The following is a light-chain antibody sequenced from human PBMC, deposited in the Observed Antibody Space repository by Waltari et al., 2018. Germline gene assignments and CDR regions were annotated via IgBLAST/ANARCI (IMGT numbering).Light chain of an antibody. CDR1: QSVRGNY. CDR2: GAS. V-gene: IGKV3-20*01. CDR3: QQYVSSRT. J-gene: IGKJ1*01. Sequence: EIVLTQSPGTLSLSPGERATVSCRASQSVRGNYLAWYQQKPGQAPRLLIYGASNRAAGIPDRFSGSGSGTDFMLTISRLEPEDFAVYHCQQYVSSRTFGQGTKVEIK.